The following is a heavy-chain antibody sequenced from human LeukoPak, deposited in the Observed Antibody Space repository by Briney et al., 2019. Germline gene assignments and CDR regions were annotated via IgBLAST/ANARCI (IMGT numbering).Heavy chain of an antibody. CDR2: IYYSGST. CDR3: ARTVGAFDI. J-gene: IGHJ3*02. Sequence: PSETLSLTCTVSGGSISSSSYYWGWIRQPPGKGLEWIGSIYYSGSTYYNPSLKSRVTISVDTSKNQFSLKLSSVTASDTAVYSCARTVGAFDIWGQGTMVTVSS. CDR1: GGSISSSSYY. D-gene: IGHD1-26*01. V-gene: IGHV4-39*01.